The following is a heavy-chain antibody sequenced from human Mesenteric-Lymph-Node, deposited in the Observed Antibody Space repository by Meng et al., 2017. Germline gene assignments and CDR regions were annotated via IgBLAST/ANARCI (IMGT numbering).Heavy chain of an antibody. CDR1: GDRVSSKRAA. V-gene: IGHV6-1*01. J-gene: IGHJ5*02. CDR2: TTLSAKWYN. Sequence: QLHLQHSGQGLVKPSQPLSLTCAISGDRVSSKRAAWNWIRQSSSRGLEWLGRTTLSAKWYNDYAISLKSRVTINPDTAKNKFSLQLNAVTPKNTAVYNCADMNRHPCGQGTLVTVSS. D-gene: IGHD1-14*01. CDR3: ADMNRHP.